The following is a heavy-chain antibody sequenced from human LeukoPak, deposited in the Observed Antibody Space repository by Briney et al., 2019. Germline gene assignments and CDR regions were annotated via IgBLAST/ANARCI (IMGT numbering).Heavy chain of an antibody. CDR3: ARDPSRLSSWYVGWFDP. Sequence: PGGSLRLSCAASGFTFSSYSMNWVRQAPGKGLEWVSSISSSSSYIYYADSVKGRFTISRDNAKNSLYLQMNSLRAEDTAVYYCARDPSRLSSWYVGWFDPWGQGTLVTVSS. V-gene: IGHV3-21*01. CDR2: ISSSSSYI. J-gene: IGHJ5*02. D-gene: IGHD6-13*01. CDR1: GFTFSSYS.